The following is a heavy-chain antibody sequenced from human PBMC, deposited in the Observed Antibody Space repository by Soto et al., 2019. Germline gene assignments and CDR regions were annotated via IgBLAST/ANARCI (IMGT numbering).Heavy chain of an antibody. Sequence: TSETLSLTCAVYGGSFSGYSWTWIRQPPGTGLEWIGEINHSGSTNYNPSLKSRVTISVDTSKNQFSLKLSSVTAADTAVYYCARVTSSWGLVSYFDYWGQGTLVTVSS. CDR2: INHSGST. CDR3: ARVTSSWGLVSYFDY. J-gene: IGHJ4*02. D-gene: IGHD6-13*01. CDR1: GGSFSGYS. V-gene: IGHV4-34*01.